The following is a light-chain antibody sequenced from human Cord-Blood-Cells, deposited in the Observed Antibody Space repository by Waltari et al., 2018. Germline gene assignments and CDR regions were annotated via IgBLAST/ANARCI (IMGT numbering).Light chain of an antibody. CDR3: QQYGSSPYT. V-gene: IGKV3-20*01. Sequence: EIVLTQSPGTLPLSPGERATLSCRASQSVSSSYLALYQQKPGQAPRLLIYGASSRATGIPDRFSGSGSGTDFTLTISRLEPEDFAVYYCQQYGSSPYTFGQGTKLEIK. CDR2: GAS. CDR1: QSVSSSY. J-gene: IGKJ2*01.